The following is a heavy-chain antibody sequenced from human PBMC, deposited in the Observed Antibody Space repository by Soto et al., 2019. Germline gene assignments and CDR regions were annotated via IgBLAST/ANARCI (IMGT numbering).Heavy chain of an antibody. CDR3: AATITMVRGVIMGPFDY. V-gene: IGHV1-46*01. CDR1: GYTFTSYY. CDR2: IHPSGGST. D-gene: IGHD3-10*01. Sequence: ASVKVSCKASGYTFTSYYMHWVRQAPGQGLEWMGIIHPSGGSTSYAQKFQGRVTMTRDTSTSTVYMELSSLRSEDTAVYYCAATITMVRGVIMGPFDYWGQGTLVTVSS. J-gene: IGHJ4*02.